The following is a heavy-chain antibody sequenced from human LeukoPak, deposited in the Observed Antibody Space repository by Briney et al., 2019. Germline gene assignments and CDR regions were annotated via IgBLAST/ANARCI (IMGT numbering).Heavy chain of an antibody. V-gene: IGHV4-38-2*02. CDR1: GYSISSGYY. CDR3: ARDPLGTAIVTIDY. J-gene: IGHJ4*02. Sequence: WETLSLTCAVSGYSISSGYYWGWIRQPPGKGLEWIGSIYHSGITYYNPSLKSRVTISVDTSKNQFSLKLSSVTAADTAVYYCARDPLGTAIVTIDYWGQRTTVTVSS. CDR2: IYHSGIT. D-gene: IGHD5-18*01.